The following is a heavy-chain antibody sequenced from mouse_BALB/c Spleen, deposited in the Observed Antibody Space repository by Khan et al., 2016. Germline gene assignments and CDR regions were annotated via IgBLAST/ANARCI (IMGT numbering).Heavy chain of an antibody. CDR3: AEDYYGSNWFAY. J-gene: IGHJ3*01. D-gene: IGHD1-1*01. Sequence: QIQLVQSGPELKKPGETVKISCKAPGYTFTNYGMNWVKQAPGKGLKWMGWINTNTGEPTYAEEFKGRFAFSLETSASTAYLQINSLKNEDTATYCCAEDYYGSNWFAYWGQGTLVTVSA. CDR1: GYTFTNYG. CDR2: INTNTGEP. V-gene: IGHV9-3*02.